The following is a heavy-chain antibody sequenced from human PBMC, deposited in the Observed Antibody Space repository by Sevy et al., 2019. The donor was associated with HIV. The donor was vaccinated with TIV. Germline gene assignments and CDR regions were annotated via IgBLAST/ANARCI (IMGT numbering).Heavy chain of an antibody. CDR2: ISSNGGST. CDR3: VKDLMYASGSTLCYGMDV. D-gene: IGHD6-19*01. J-gene: IGHJ6*02. CDR1: GFTFSHYA. V-gene: IGHV3-64D*06. Sequence: GGSLRLSCSASGFTFSHYAMHWVRQAPGKGLEYVSVISSNGGSTYYADPVKGRFTISRDNSKNTLFLQMSSLRPEDTAVYYCVKDLMYASGSTLCYGMDVWGQGTTVTVS.